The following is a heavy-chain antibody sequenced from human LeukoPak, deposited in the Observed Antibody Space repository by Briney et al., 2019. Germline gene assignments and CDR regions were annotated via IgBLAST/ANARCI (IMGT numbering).Heavy chain of an antibody. Sequence: PSETLSLTCAVYGGSYSGYYWSWIRQPPGKGLEWIGEINHSGSTNYNPSLKSRVTISVNTSKNQFSLKLSSVTAADTAVYYCARPRTWGRAHFDYWGQGTLVTVSS. D-gene: IGHD7-27*01. CDR3: ARPRTWGRAHFDY. J-gene: IGHJ4*02. CDR2: INHSGST. V-gene: IGHV4-34*01. CDR1: GGSYSGYY.